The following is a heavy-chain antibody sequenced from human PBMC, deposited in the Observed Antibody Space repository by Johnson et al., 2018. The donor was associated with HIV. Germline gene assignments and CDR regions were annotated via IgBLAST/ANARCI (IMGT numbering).Heavy chain of an antibody. CDR1: GFSFGDYY. V-gene: IGHV3-11*04. CDR2: ISSSGETR. D-gene: IGHD3-22*01. CDR3: ARSQTMIVDGADAFDI. J-gene: IGHJ3*02. Sequence: VQLVESGGGLVKPGGSLRLSCAASGFSFGDYYMSWIRQSPGKGLEWFAYISSSGETRYYADSVKGRFTLSRDNAKNSLFLQMNSLRVEDTAVYYCARSQTMIVDGADAFDIWGQGTMVTVSS.